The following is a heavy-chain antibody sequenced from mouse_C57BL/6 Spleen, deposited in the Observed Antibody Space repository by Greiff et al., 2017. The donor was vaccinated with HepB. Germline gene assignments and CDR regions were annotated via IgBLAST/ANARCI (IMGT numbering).Heavy chain of an antibody. CDR3: AGSGYYGSSSDWYFDV. CDR2: IYPGDGDT. D-gene: IGHD1-1*01. V-gene: IGHV1-82*01. J-gene: IGHJ1*03. Sequence: VQLQQSGPELVKPGASVKISCKASGYAFSSSWMNWVKQRPGKGLEWIGRIYPGDGDTNYNGKFKGKATLTADKSSSTAYMQLSSLTSEDSAVYFCAGSGYYGSSSDWYFDVWGTGTTVTVSS. CDR1: GYAFSSSW.